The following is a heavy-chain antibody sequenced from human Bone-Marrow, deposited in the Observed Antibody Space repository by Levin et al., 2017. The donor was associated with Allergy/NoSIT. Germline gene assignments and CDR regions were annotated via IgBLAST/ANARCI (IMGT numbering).Heavy chain of an antibody. Sequence: NPGESLKISCAASGFSFSQAWMNWVRQAPGKGLEWVGHIESQLDGATTNYAAAVKDRFTISRDDSNNILYLQLNSLMTEDTAMYYCTKDAGYCISTGCASDAFDAWGQGTMVTVSS. D-gene: IGHD2-2*01. CDR2: IESQLDGATT. CDR1: GFSFSQAW. J-gene: IGHJ3*01. CDR3: TKDAGYCISTGCASDAFDA. V-gene: IGHV3-15*07.